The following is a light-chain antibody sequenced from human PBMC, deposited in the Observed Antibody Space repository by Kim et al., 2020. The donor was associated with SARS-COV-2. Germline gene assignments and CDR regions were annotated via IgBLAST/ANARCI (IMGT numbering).Light chain of an antibody. CDR3: QQYGRSPLT. Sequence: EIVLTQSPGTLSLSPGERATLSCRASQSVSGSYLAWYQQKPGQAPRLLIYGASSRATGIPDRFRGSGSGTDFTLTISRLEPEDFAVYYCQQYGRSPLTFGQGTRLEI. V-gene: IGKV3-20*01. CDR2: GAS. CDR1: QSVSGSY. J-gene: IGKJ5*01.